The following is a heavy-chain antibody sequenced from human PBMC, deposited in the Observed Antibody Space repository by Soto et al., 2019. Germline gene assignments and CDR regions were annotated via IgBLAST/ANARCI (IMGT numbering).Heavy chain of an antibody. CDR2: INPNSGGT. J-gene: IGHJ3*02. CDR3: ARDSEKRGYSGYDAWWLRLWAFDI. CDR1: GYTFTGYY. D-gene: IGHD5-12*01. V-gene: IGHV1-2*04. Sequence: ASVKVSCKASGYTFTGYYMHCVRQAPGQRLEWIGWINPNSGGTNYAQKFQGWVTMTRDTSISTAYMELSRLRSDDTAVYYCARDSEKRGYSGYDAWWLRLWAFDIWGQGTMVT.